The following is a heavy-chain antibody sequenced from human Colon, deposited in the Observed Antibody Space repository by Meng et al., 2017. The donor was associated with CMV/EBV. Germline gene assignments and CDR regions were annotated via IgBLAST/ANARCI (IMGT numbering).Heavy chain of an antibody. CDR1: GFTFSSYA. CDR3: AKDGRYYDFWSGCYNGMDV. CDR2: ISGSGGST. J-gene: IGHJ6*02. Sequence: GGSLRLSCAASGFTFSSYAMSWVRQAPGKGLEWVSAISGSGGSTYYADSVKGRFTISRDNSKNTLYLQMNSLRAEDTAVYYCAKDGRYYDFWSGCYNGMDVWGQGTTVTVSS. D-gene: IGHD3-3*01. V-gene: IGHV3-23*01.